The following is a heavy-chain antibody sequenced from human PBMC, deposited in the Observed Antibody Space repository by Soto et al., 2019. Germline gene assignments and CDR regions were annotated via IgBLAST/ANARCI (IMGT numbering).Heavy chain of an antibody. V-gene: IGHV4-59*01. CDR3: ARTYCSGGSCYPGGNWFDP. Sequence: SETLSLTCSVSGAYISNYYWSWIRQPPGKGLEWVGYTYYSGSTNYNPSLKSRVTMSVDTSKNQFSLKLNSVTAADTAVYYCARTYCSGGSCYPGGNWFDPWGQGTLVTVSS. J-gene: IGHJ5*02. CDR1: GAYISNYY. CDR2: TYYSGST. D-gene: IGHD2-15*01.